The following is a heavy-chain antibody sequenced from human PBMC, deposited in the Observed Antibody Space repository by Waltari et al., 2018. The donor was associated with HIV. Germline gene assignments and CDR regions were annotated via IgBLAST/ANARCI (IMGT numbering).Heavy chain of an antibody. J-gene: IGHJ3*02. CDR2: ISSSSSYI. CDR1: GFTFSSYS. D-gene: IGHD3-22*01. CDR3: ARDRFLYYYDSSGYYHGDAFDI. Sequence: EVQLVESGGGLVKPGGSLRLSCAASGFTFSSYSMNWVRQAPGKGLEWVSSISSSSSYIYYADSVKGRFTISRDNAKNSLYLKMNSLRAEDTAVYYCARDRFLYYYDSSGYYHGDAFDIWGQGTMVTVSS. V-gene: IGHV3-21*01.